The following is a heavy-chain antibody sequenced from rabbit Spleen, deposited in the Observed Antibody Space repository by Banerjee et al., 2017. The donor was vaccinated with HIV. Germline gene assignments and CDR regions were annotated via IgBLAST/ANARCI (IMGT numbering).Heavy chain of an antibody. J-gene: IGHJ4*01. D-gene: IGHD1-1*01. CDR2: IDPIFGRT. V-gene: IGHV1S47*01. Sequence: QEQLVESGGGLVQPGGSLKLSCKASGFDFSNYGVSWVRQAPGKGLEWIGYIDPIFGRTYYALWLNGRFPISSHKAQNTLSLQLNSLTAADTATYFCARDRADNGGWILDLWGQGTLVTVS. CDR3: ARDRADNGGWILDL. CDR1: GFDFSNYG.